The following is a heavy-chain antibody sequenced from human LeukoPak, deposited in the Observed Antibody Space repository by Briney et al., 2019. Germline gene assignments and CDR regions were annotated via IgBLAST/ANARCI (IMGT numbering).Heavy chain of an antibody. V-gene: IGHV3-21*01. J-gene: IGHJ4*02. Sequence: GGPLRLSCAASGFTFNIYTMNWVRQSPGKGLEWVSSIRISSSNLYYADSVKGRFTNSRDNAKNSLYLQMNSLRAEDTAVYYCARVAGYCDSTSNCYSDYWGQGTLVTVSS. CDR2: IRISSSNL. CDR1: GFTFNIYT. CDR3: ARVAGYCDSTSNCYSDY. D-gene: IGHD2-2*01.